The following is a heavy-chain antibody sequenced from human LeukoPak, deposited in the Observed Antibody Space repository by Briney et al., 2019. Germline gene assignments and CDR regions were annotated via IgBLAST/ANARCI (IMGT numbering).Heavy chain of an antibody. D-gene: IGHD4-17*01. CDR2: INPNSGGT. CDR1: GYTFTGYY. CDR3: ARSLYGDYGFDY. V-gene: IGHV1-2*02. Sequence: ASVKVSCKASGYTFTGYYMHWVRQAPGQGLERMGWINPNSGGTNYAQKFQGRVTMTRDTSISTAYMELSRLRSDDTAVYYCARSLYGDYGFDYWGQGTLVTVSS. J-gene: IGHJ4*02.